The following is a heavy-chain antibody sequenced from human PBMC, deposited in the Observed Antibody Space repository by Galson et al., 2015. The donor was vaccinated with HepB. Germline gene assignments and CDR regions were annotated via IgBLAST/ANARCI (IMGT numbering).Heavy chain of an antibody. CDR2: ISGSGGRT. Sequence: SLRLSCAASGFTFSTYAMSWVRQAPGEGLEWVSAISGSGGRTYYADSVKGRFTISRDNSKNTLYLQMNNLRAEDTAVYYCAKDAPGVGATPFDYWGQGTLVTVSS. V-gene: IGHV3-23*01. J-gene: IGHJ4*02. D-gene: IGHD1-26*01. CDR3: AKDAPGVGATPFDY. CDR1: GFTFSTYA.